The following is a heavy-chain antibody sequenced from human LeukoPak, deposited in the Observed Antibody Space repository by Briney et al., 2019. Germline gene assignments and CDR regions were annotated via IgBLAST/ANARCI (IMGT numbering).Heavy chain of an antibody. Sequence: GGSLRLSCAASGFTFSGYAMNWVRQAPGKGLEWVSTVSGSGDSTYYSDSVKGRFSISRDNSKNTLYLQMNSLRAEDTAVYYCAKGKIDYWGQGTLVTVSS. CDR3: AKGKIDY. CDR1: GFTFSGYA. V-gene: IGHV3-23*01. J-gene: IGHJ4*02. CDR2: VSGSGDST.